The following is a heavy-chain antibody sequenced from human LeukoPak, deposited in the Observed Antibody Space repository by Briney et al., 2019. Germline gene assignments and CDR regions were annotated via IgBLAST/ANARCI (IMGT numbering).Heavy chain of an antibody. CDR3: AKDRSGSYFDY. CDR1: GFSFSTFG. D-gene: IGHD1-26*01. CDR2: ISYDASTN. J-gene: IGHJ4*02. V-gene: IGHV3-30*18. Sequence: GGSLRLSCAASGFSFSTFGMHWVRQAQGKGLEWVAVISYDASTNYYADSVKGRFTISRDNSKNNLYLQMNTLRVEDTAVYYCAKDRSGSYFDYWGQGTLVTVSS.